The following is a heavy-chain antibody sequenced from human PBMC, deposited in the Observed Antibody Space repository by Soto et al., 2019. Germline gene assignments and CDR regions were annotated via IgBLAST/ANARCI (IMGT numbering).Heavy chain of an antibody. D-gene: IGHD2-8*02. J-gene: IGHJ4*02. Sequence: EMQLVESGGALVQPGGSLRLSCAASGFTFSSSWMAWVRQAPGKGLEWVANINPEGSAEYYVDSVKGRFTISRDNAKNSLSLQMTSLRLEDTALYYCARHGVWCFDFWGQGTLVSISS. CDR3: ARHGVWCFDF. CDR2: INPEGSAE. CDR1: GFTFSSSW. V-gene: IGHV3-7*02.